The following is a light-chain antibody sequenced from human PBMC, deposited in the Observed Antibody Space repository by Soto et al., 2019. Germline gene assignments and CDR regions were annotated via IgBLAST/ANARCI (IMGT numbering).Light chain of an antibody. CDR3: QQYNNWPET. V-gene: IGKV3-15*01. J-gene: IGKJ1*01. CDR1: QSVSSN. CDR2: DSS. Sequence: EIVMTQSPATLSVSPGERATLSCRASQSVSSNLAWYQQKPGQAPRLLIYDSSTRATGIPARFSGSGSGTEFTLTISGLQSEDFAIYYCQQYNNWPETFGQGTKVEIK.